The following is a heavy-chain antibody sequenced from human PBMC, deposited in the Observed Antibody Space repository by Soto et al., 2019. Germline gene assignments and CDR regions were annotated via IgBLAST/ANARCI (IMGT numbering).Heavy chain of an antibody. D-gene: IGHD6-19*01. Sequence: EVQLLESGGGLVQPGGSLRLSCAASGFTFSSYVMSWVRQAPGKGLEWVSAISGSGGSTYYADSVKGRFTTSRDNSKNTLYLQMNSLRAEDTAVYYCAKGSSGWYERFDYWGQGTLVTVSS. V-gene: IGHV3-23*01. CDR3: AKGSSGWYERFDY. CDR2: ISGSGGST. J-gene: IGHJ4*02. CDR1: GFTFSSYV.